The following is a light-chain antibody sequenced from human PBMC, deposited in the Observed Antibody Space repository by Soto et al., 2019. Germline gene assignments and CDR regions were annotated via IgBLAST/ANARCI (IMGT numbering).Light chain of an antibody. CDR3: QTWGTGIRGV. V-gene: IGLV4-69*01. CDR2: LNSDGSH. Sequence: QLVLTQSPSASASLRASVKLTCTLSSGHSSYAIAWHQQQPEKGPRYLMKLNSDGSHSKGDGIPDRFSGSSTGAERYLTISSLQSEDEADYYCQTWGTGIRGVFGGGTQLTVL. J-gene: IGLJ2*01. CDR1: SGHSSYA.